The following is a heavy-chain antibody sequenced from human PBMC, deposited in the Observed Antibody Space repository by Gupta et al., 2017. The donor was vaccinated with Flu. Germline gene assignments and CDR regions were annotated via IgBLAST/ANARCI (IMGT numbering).Heavy chain of an antibody. D-gene: IGHD4/OR15-4a*01. Sequence: EVQLLESGGGLVQPGGSLRLSCAASGFTFSGYAMSWVRQAPGKGLEWVSAISGSGGSTYYADSVKGRFTISRDNSKNTLYLQMNSLRAEDTAVYYCAKANARLWKQDWFDPWGQGTLVTVSS. V-gene: IGHV3-23*01. CDR2: ISGSGGST. CDR3: AKANARLWKQDWFDP. J-gene: IGHJ5*02. CDR1: GFTFSGYA.